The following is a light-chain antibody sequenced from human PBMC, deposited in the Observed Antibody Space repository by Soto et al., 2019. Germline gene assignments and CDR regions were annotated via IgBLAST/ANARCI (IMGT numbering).Light chain of an antibody. CDR3: QHYNSWPLT. CDR2: GAS. Sequence: EIVMTQSPATLSVSPGERATLSCRASQSVSSKLGWYQQKPGQAPRLLIYGASIRATGIPARVSGSGSGTEFTLTISSLQSEEFAVYYCQHYNSWPLTFGPGTKVDIK. V-gene: IGKV3-15*01. CDR1: QSVSSK. J-gene: IGKJ3*01.